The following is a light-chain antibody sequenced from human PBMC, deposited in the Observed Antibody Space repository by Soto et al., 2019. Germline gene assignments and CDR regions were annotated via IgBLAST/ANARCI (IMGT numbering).Light chain of an antibody. CDR3: AVWDDSLDGLV. V-gene: IGLV1-47*01. CDR2: RNG. CDR1: SVNIGTNY. J-gene: IGLJ3*02. Sequence: QAVVTQPPSASATPGQGVTISCSGSSVNIGTNYVYWYQQLPGTAPKLLIYRNGQRPSGVPDRFSGSKSGTSASLAISGLRSEDEADYYCAVWDDSLDGLVFGGGTKLTVL.